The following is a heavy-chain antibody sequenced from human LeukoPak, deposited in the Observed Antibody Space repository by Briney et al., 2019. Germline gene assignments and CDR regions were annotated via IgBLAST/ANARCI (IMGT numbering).Heavy chain of an antibody. Sequence: ASVKVSCKASGYTFTSYGISWVRQAPGQGLEWMGWISAYNGNTNYAQKLQGRVTMTTNTSTSTAYMELRSLRSDDTAVYYCARDTYDYVWGSYRINDLWGERALCTVS. CDR3: ARDTYDYVWGSYRINDL. V-gene: IGHV1-18*01. J-gene: IGHJ4*02. CDR1: GYTFTSYG. CDR2: ISAYNGNT. D-gene: IGHD3-16*02.